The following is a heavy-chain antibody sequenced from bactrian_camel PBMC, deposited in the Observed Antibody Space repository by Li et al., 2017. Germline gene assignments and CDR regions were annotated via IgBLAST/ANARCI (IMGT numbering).Heavy chain of an antibody. CDR1: GNTYSGHC. CDR2: VYFGGGST. V-gene: IGHV3-3*01. Sequence: HVQLVESGGGSVQAGGSLRLSCAFSGNTYSGHCMGWFRQAPGKEREGVAFVYFGGGSTHYADSVKGRFTITQDKAKNTLYLQMNSLKPEDTAMYYCAADCGGAWYGGGGSKNDFGYRGQGTQVTVS. J-gene: IGHJ6*01. CDR3: AADCGGAWYGGGGSKNDFGY. D-gene: IGHD6*01.